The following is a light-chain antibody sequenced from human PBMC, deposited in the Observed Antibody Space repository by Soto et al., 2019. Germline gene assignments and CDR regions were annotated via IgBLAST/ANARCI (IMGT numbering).Light chain of an antibody. CDR2: DAS. V-gene: IGKV3-11*01. CDR1: QSVTHY. Sequence: EIVLTQSPATLSLSPGERATLSCRASQSVTHYLAWYQQKPGQAPRLLIYDASYRATGIPARFSGSGSVTDFTLTITSREAEDFAVECCQERGNWPPSITFGQGTRLEI. CDR3: QERGNWPPSIT. J-gene: IGKJ5*01.